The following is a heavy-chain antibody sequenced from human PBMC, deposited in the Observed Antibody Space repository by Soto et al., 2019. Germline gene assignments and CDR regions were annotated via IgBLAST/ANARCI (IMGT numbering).Heavy chain of an antibody. CDR3: ATGVSSGWPYYYYYYGMDV. CDR1: GYTLTELS. D-gene: IGHD6-19*01. J-gene: IGHJ6*02. V-gene: IGHV1-24*01. CDR2: FDPEDGET. Sequence: PSVKVSCKVSGYTLTELSMHWVRQAPGKGLEWMGGFDPEDGETIYAQKFQGRVTMTEDTSTDTAYMELSSLRSEDTAVYYCATGVSSGWPYYYYYYGMDVRGQGTTVTVSS.